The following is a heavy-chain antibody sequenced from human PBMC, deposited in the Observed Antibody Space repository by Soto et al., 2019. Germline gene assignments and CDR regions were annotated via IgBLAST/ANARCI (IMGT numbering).Heavy chain of an antibody. CDR2: ISAYNGNT. V-gene: IGHV1-18*01. D-gene: IGHD3-22*01. CDR3: ARGHYYDSSGYSSGAEYFQH. Sequence: ASVKVSCKASGYTFTSYGISWVRQAPGQGLEWMGWISAYNGNTNYAQKLQGRVTMTTDTSTSTAYMELRSLRSDDTAVYYCARGHYYDSSGYSSGAEYFQHWGQGTLVTVSS. CDR1: GYTFTSYG. J-gene: IGHJ1*01.